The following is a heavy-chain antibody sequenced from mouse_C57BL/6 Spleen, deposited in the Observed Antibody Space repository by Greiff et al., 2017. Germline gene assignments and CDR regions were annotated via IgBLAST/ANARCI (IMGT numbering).Heavy chain of an antibody. CDR2: IYPGAGDT. J-gene: IGHJ2*01. V-gene: IGHV1-82*01. Sequence: VKLMESGPELVKPGASVKISCKASGYAFSSSWMNWVKQRPGQGLEWIGRIYPGAGDTNYNGKFKGKATLTADKSSSTAYMQLSIRTSEDSAVYFCARVPYYYDSFDYWGQGTTLTVSS. CDR1: GYAFSSSW. D-gene: IGHD1-1*01. CDR3: ARVPYYYDSFDY.